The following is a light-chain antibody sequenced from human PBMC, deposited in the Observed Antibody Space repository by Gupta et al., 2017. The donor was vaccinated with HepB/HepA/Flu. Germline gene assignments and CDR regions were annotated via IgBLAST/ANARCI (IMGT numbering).Light chain of an antibody. J-gene: IGLJ1*01. Sequence: QSALTQPASVSGSPGQSITISCTGTSSDVGGYNYVSWYQQHPGKAPKLMIYDVSNRHSGVANRFSGSKSGNTASLTISGLQAEDEADYYCSSYTSSSTRVYVFGTGTKVTVL. CDR2: DVS. CDR1: SSDVGGYNY. V-gene: IGLV2-14*01. CDR3: SSYTSSSTRVYV.